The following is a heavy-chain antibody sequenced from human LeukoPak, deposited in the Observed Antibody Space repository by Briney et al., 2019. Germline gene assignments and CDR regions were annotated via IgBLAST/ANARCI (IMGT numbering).Heavy chain of an antibody. V-gene: IGHV4-59*08. CDR3: ARHVRSGYNFLDY. CDR2: IYFSGSF. J-gene: IGHJ4*02. CDR1: GVSMSNYY. D-gene: IGHD5-24*01. Sequence: SETLSLTCTVSGVSMSNYYWSWIRQPPGKGLEWIGYIYFSGSFNYNPSLKSRVTMSVDTSKNQFSLKLSSVTAADTAVYYCARHVRSGYNFLDYWGQGNLVTVSS.